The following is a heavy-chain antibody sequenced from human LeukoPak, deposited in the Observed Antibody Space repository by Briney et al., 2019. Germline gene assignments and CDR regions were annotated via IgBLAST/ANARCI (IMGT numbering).Heavy chain of an antibody. Sequence: GGSLRLSCAASGFTFRSYGMHWVRQSPGKGLEGVAFIRYDGSNKYYADSVKGRFTISRDNSKNTLYLQRNSLRAEDTAVYYCARVQVVSDYWGQGTLVTVSS. D-gene: IGHD4-23*01. V-gene: IGHV3-30*02. CDR2: IRYDGSNK. CDR3: ARVQVVSDY. J-gene: IGHJ4*02. CDR1: GFTFRSYG.